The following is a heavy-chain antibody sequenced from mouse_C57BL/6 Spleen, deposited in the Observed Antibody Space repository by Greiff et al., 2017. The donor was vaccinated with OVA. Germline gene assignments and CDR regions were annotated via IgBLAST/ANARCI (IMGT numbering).Heavy chain of an antibody. CDR1: GYTFTSYW. CDR3: ARGDSFDY. J-gene: IGHJ2*01. Sequence: QVQLQQPGAELVRPGSSVKLSCKASGYTFTSYWMGWVKQRPGQGLEWIGNIYPSDSGTHYNQKFKDKATLTVDKSSSTAYMQLSSLKSEESAVYYGARGDSFDYWGQGTTLTVSS. CDR2: IYPSDSGT. V-gene: IGHV1-61*01.